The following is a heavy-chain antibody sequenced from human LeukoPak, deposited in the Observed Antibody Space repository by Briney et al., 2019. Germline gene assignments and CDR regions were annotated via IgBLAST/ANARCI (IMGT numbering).Heavy chain of an antibody. CDR1: GFTFTSSA. V-gene: IGHV1-58*02. CDR3: AAGRFGELFGFDY. Sequence: GTSVKVSCKASGFTFTSSAMQWVRQARGQLLEWIGWIVVGSGNTNYAQKFQERVTITRDMSTSTAYMELSSLRSEDTAVYYCAAGRFGELFGFDYWGQGTLVTVSS. CDR2: IVVGSGNT. D-gene: IGHD3-10*01. J-gene: IGHJ4*02.